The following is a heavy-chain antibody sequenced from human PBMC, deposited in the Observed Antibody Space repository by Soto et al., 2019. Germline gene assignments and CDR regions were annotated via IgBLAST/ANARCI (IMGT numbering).Heavy chain of an antibody. CDR3: ARVQYDSSGYYFNDFDY. D-gene: IGHD3-22*01. J-gene: IGHJ4*02. Sequence: SETLSLTCAVYGGSFSGYYWSWIRQPPGKGLEWIGEINHSRSTNYNPSLKSRVTISVDTSKNQFSLKLSSVTAADTAVYYCARVQYDSSGYYFNDFDYWGQGTLVTVSS. CDR2: INHSRST. V-gene: IGHV4-34*01. CDR1: GGSFSGYY.